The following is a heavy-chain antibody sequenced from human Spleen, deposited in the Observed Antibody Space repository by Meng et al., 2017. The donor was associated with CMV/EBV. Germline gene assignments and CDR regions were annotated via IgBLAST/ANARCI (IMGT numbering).Heavy chain of an antibody. CDR2: INPIFDTT. Sequence: SGGSFRSFAIHWVRQAPGQGLEWMGGINPIFDTTNYAQKFQGRVTFTTDESTSTAYMELSSLRSQDAAVYYCARSDDLSGYYPSYFDSWGQGTLVTVSS. V-gene: IGHV1-69*05. CDR3: ARSDDLSGYYPSYFDS. J-gene: IGHJ4*02. CDR1: GGSFRSFA. D-gene: IGHD3-22*01.